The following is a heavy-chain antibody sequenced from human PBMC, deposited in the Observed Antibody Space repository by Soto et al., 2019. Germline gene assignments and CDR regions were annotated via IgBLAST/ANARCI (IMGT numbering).Heavy chain of an antibody. CDR3: ATLHSYGVDY. CDR2: IIYNGNS. Sequence: QVQLQESGPRLVKPSETLSLTCSVSGISISPYYWSWVRQPPGKGLEWIGYIIYNGNSNYNPSFESRVTLSLDTSKNQFSLELKSVTAADTAVYYCATLHSYGVDYWGQGTLVTVSS. CDR1: GISISPYY. V-gene: IGHV4-59*08. J-gene: IGHJ4*02. D-gene: IGHD2-8*01.